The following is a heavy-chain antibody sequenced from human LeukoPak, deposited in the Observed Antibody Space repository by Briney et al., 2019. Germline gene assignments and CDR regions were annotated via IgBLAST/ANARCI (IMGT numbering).Heavy chain of an antibody. CDR1: GFTCSSYR. CDR3: ARGRLYYYDSSGPFDP. D-gene: IGHD3-22*01. J-gene: IGHJ5*02. CDR2: ISSSSSTI. V-gene: IGHV3-48*04. Sequence: PGGSLRLSCSDSGFTCSSYRMNWVRPAPGQGLERVSYISSSSSTIYYADSVKGRFTISRDNAKNSLYLPMNSLRAEDTAVYYCARGRLYYYDSSGPFDPWGQGTLVTVSS.